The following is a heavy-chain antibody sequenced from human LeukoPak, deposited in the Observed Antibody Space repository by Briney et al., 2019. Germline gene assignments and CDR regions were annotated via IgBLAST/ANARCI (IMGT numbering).Heavy chain of an antibody. J-gene: IGHJ4*02. CDR3: ALAVAGTGWGFDY. CDR2: IYSGGST. Sequence: GGSLRLSCAASGFTVSSNYMSWVRQAPGKGLEWLSVIYSGGSTYYADSVKGRFTISRDNSRNTVYLQMNSLRAEDTAVYYCALAVAGTGWGFDYWGQGTLVTVSS. V-gene: IGHV3-53*01. CDR1: GFTVSSNY. D-gene: IGHD6-19*01.